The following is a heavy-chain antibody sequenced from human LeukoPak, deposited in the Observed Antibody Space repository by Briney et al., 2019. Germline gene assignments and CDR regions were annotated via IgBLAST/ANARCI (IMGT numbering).Heavy chain of an antibody. D-gene: IGHD3-22*01. V-gene: IGHV1-69*05. CDR2: IIPIFGTA. CDR3: ASLKNYYDSSGYLVTDAFDI. Sequence: ASVKVSCKASGGTFSSYAISWVRQAPGQGLEWMGGIIPIFGTANHAQKFQGRVTMTTDTSTSTAYMELRSLKSDDTAVYYCASLKNYYDSSGYLVTDAFDIWGQGTMVTVSS. CDR1: GGTFSSYA. J-gene: IGHJ3*02.